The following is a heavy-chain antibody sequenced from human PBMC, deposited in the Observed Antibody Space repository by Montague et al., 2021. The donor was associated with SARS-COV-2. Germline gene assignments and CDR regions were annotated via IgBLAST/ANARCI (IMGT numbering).Heavy chain of an antibody. D-gene: IGHD6-19*01. CDR1: DASISSANDY. V-gene: IGHV4-61*09. CDR2: ISTSGSS. J-gene: IGHJ6*03. CDR3: ARDRRGMAMAGRAYYYYYMDV. Sequence: TLSLTCSVSDASISSANDYWTWIRQPAGKGLEWIGHISTSGSSSYNPSLKSRVTIILDTSKQQFSLELTSVTAADTAVYYCARDRRGMAMAGRAYYYYYMDVWGKGTTVTVSS.